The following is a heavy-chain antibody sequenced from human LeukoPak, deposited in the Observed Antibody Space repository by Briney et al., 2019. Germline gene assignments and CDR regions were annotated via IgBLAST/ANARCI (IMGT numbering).Heavy chain of an antibody. Sequence: GGSLRLSCAASGFPFSLYWMNWVRRAPGKGLEWVANIKQDGSEKNYVDSVKGRFTISRDNAKNSLYLQMDNLRVEDTAMYYCAGGTGFIMKDWGQGTLVTVSS. J-gene: IGHJ4*02. CDR1: GFPFSLYW. CDR2: IKQDGSEK. CDR3: AGGTGFIMKD. V-gene: IGHV3-7*03. D-gene: IGHD3-9*01.